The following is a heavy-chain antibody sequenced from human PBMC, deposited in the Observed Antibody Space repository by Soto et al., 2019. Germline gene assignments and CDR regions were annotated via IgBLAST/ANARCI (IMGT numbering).Heavy chain of an antibody. CDR2: INPSGGST. V-gene: IGHV1-46*01. Sequence: ASVKVSCKASGYTFTSYYMHWVRQAPGQGLEWMGIINPSGGSTSYAQKFQGRVTMTRDTSTSTVYMELSSLRSEDTAVYCCARDPDTAMVTVYYYYGMDVWGQGTTVTVS. CDR1: GYTFTSYY. CDR3: ARDPDTAMVTVYYYYGMDV. J-gene: IGHJ6*02. D-gene: IGHD5-18*01.